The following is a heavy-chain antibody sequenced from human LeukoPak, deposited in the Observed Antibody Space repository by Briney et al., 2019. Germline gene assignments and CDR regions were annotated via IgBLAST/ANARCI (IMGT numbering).Heavy chain of an antibody. CDR2: IYYSGST. CDR1: GGSISSYY. CDR3: ARDREAAAGNGWFDP. D-gene: IGHD6-13*01. J-gene: IGHJ5*02. V-gene: IGHV4-59*01. Sequence: SETLSLTSTVSGGSISSYYWSWIRQPPGKGLEWIGYIYYSGSTNYNPSLKSRVTISVDTSKNQFSLKLSSVTAADTAVYYCARDREAAAGNGWFDPWGPGTLVTVSS.